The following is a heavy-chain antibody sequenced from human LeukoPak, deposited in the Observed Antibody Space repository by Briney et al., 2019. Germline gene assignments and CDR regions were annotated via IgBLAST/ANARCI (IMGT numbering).Heavy chain of an antibody. CDR1: GFTFSSYA. Sequence: GGSLRLSCAASGFTFSSYAMSWVRQAPGKGLEWVSAISGSGGSTYYADSVKGRFTISRDNSKNKLYLQMNSLRAEDTAVYYCAKDKFRRYDSSGYYCYWGQGTLVTVSS. D-gene: IGHD3-22*01. CDR3: AKDKFRRYDSSGYYCY. CDR2: ISGSGGST. J-gene: IGHJ4*02. V-gene: IGHV3-23*01.